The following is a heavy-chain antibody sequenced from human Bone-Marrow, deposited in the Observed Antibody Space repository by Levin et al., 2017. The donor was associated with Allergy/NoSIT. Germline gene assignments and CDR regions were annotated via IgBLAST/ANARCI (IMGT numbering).Heavy chain of an antibody. Sequence: ASVKVSCKASGYTFTNHWIGWVRQVPGKGLEWMGIVYPTDSSATYGPSFQGQVTMSVDKTITTAYLQWSSLQASDTAIYYCARGNYDFWSGNYHSFDYWGQGTLLSVSS. CDR1: GYTFTNHW. D-gene: IGHD3-3*01. V-gene: IGHV5-51*01. J-gene: IGHJ4*02. CDR2: VYPTDSSA. CDR3: ARGNYDFWSGNYHSFDY.